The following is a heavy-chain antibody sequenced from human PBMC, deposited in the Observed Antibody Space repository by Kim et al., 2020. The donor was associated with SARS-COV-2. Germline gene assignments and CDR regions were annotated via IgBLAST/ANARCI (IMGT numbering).Heavy chain of an antibody. CDR1: GLSFSECA. V-gene: IGHV3-49*03. D-gene: IGHD3-10*01. CDR2: IRTKARGGTT. CDR3: ALTILPGVDTPNWFDP. Sequence: GGSLRLSCTVSGLSFSECAMTWLRQAPGEGLEWVGFIRTKARGGTTDYAASVRDRFIISRDDSKSIAYLQMNSLKTEDTAIYYCALTILPGVDTPNWFDP. J-gene: IGHJ5*02.